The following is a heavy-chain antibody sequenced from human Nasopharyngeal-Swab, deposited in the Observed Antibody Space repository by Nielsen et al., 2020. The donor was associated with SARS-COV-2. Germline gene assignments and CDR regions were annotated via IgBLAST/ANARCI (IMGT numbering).Heavy chain of an antibody. Sequence: SETLSLTCTVSGGSINPYYWSWIRQPPGKGLEWIGHISYSGSTHYDPSFRSRVTMSVDTSKNQSSLKLTSVTAADTAVYYCVRHGGGTTLDYWGQGTLVTVSS. CDR2: ISYSGST. D-gene: IGHD1-7*01. CDR3: VRHGGGTTLDY. V-gene: IGHV4-59*08. J-gene: IGHJ4*02. CDR1: GGSINPYY.